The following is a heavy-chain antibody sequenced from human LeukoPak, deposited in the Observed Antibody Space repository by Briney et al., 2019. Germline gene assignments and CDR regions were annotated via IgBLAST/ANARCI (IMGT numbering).Heavy chain of an antibody. Sequence: SETLSLTCTVSGGSISSSYYYWGWIRQPPGKGLEWIGTMYNSGSTYYNPSLKSRVTISVDTSKNQFSLKLSSVTAADTAVYYCARDYSSGVYYFDYWGQGTLVTVSS. CDR2: MYNSGST. D-gene: IGHD3-22*01. J-gene: IGHJ4*02. V-gene: IGHV4-39*07. CDR3: ARDYSSGVYYFDY. CDR1: GGSISSSYYY.